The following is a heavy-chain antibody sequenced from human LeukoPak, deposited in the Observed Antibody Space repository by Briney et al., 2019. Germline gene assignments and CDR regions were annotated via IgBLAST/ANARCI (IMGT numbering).Heavy chain of an antibody. V-gene: IGHV3-33*08. CDR1: GFTFSSYG. CDR3: ARDQGRAMYQLPPDY. D-gene: IGHD2-2*01. J-gene: IGHJ4*02. CDR2: IWYDGSNK. Sequence: TGGSLRLSCAGSGFTFSSYGMHWVRQAPGKGLEWVAVIWYDGSNKYYADSVKGRFTISRDNSKNTLYLQMNSLRAEDTAVYYCARDQGRAMYQLPPDYWGQGTLVTVSS.